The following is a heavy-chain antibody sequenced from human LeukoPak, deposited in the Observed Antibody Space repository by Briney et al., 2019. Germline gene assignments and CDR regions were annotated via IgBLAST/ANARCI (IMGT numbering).Heavy chain of an antibody. V-gene: IGHV4-59*08. CDR2: INYSGST. D-gene: IGHD5-24*01. J-gene: IGHJ5*02. CDR3: ASSTGRDGWGHLVP. CDR1: GGSISSYY. Sequence: SETLSLTCTVSGGSISSYYWSWIRQPPGKGLEWIGYINYSGSTNYNPSLKSRVTISVDTSKNQFSLKLSSVTAADTAVYYCASSTGRDGWGHLVPWGQGTLVTVSS.